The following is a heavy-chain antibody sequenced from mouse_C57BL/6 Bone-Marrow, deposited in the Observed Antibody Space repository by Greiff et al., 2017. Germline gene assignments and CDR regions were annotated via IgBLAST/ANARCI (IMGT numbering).Heavy chain of an antibody. Sequence: QVQLQQPGAELVRPGTSVKLSCKASGYTFTSYWMHWVKQRPGQGLEWIGVIDPSDSYTNYNQKFKGKATLTVYTSSSTAYMQLSSLTSEDSSVYYCAREITVWGQGTLVTVSA. CDR3: AREITV. CDR1: GYTFTSYW. V-gene: IGHV1-59*01. J-gene: IGHJ3*01. CDR2: IDPSDSYT. D-gene: IGHD1-1*01.